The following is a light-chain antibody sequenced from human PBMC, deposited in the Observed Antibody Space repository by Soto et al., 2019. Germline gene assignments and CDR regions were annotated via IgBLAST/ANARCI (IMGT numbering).Light chain of an antibody. J-gene: IGKJ5*01. V-gene: IGKV3-20*01. CDR1: QSVSRSY. CDR3: QQYGSSPVT. CDR2: AAS. Sequence: EIVLTQSPGTLSLSPGERATLSCRASQSVSRSYIAWYQQKPGQAPRLLISAASSRATDIPDRFRGSGVGTDFTLTISGLEAEDVAVYYCQQYGSSPVTFGQGTRLEIK.